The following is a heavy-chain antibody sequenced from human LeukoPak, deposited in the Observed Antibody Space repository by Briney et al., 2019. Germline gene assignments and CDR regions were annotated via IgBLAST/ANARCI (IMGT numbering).Heavy chain of an antibody. V-gene: IGHV3-23*01. J-gene: IGHJ4*02. CDR3: VKNSGIWSF. Sequence: GGSLRLSCAASGFTFDTTDMTWIRQAPGKGPEWLSCISGTGDRTYYADSVRGRFTISRDNSKNMLYLQMTSLRVEDTATYYCVKNSGIWSFWGRGTLAAVSS. CDR1: GFTFDTTD. CDR2: ISGTGDRT. D-gene: IGHD1-26*01.